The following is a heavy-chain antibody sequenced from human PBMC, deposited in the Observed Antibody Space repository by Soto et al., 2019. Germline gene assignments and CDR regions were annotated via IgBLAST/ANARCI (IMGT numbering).Heavy chain of an antibody. CDR3: ATTSSGYPY. V-gene: IGHV4-39*01. Sequence: SETLSLTCTVTGGSISSSNYFWGWIRQSPGKGLEWIGSCHNSGVTYYNPSLKSRATVDMSKNQISLKLSSVTAADTALYYYATTSSGYPYWGRGTLVTVSS. CDR2: CHNSGVT. J-gene: IGHJ4*02. CDR1: GGSISSSNYF. D-gene: IGHD3-22*01.